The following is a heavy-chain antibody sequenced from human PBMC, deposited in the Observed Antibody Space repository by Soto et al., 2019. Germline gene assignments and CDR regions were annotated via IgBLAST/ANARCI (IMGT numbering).Heavy chain of an antibody. CDR2: IYYSGST. CDR3: ARRVIGYCSSTSCSWFDP. Sequence: SETLSLTCTVSGGSISSYYWSWIRQPPGKGLEWIGYIYYSGSTNYNPSLKSRVTISVATSKNQFSLKLSSVTAADTAVYYCARRVIGYCSSTSCSWFDPWGQGTLVTVSS. D-gene: IGHD2-2*01. CDR1: GGSISSYY. V-gene: IGHV4-59*08. J-gene: IGHJ5*02.